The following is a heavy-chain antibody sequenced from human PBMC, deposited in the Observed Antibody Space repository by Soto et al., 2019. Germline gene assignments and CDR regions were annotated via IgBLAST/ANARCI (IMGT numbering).Heavy chain of an antibody. CDR3: ARDKPRYCSGGSCYSIGFDP. Sequence: ASVKVSCKASGYTFTSYGISWVRQAPGQGLEWMGWISAYNDNTNYAQKLQGRVTMTTDTSTSTAYMELRSLRSDDTAVYYCARDKPRYCSGGSCYSIGFDPWGQGTLVTVSS. V-gene: IGHV1-18*01. J-gene: IGHJ5*02. D-gene: IGHD2-15*01. CDR2: ISAYNDNT. CDR1: GYTFTSYG.